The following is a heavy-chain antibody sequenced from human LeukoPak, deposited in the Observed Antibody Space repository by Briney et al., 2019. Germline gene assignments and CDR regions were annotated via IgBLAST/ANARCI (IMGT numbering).Heavy chain of an antibody. V-gene: IGHV3-30-3*01. CDR3: ARDGGYSYGPFDY. Sequence: GGSLRLSCAASGFTFNSYAMHWVRQAPGKGLEWVAVISYDGSNKYYADSVKGRFTISRDNSKNTLYLQMNSLRAEDTAVYYCARDGGYSYGPFDYWGQGTLVTVSS. CDR1: GFTFNSYA. J-gene: IGHJ4*02. D-gene: IGHD5-18*01. CDR2: ISYDGSNK.